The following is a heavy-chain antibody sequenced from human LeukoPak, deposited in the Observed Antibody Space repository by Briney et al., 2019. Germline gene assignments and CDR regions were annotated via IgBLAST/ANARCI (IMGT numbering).Heavy chain of an antibody. Sequence: GGSLRLSCAASGFVFSSFAMHWVRQAPGKGLEWVAFIRSDGTNEYYADSVKGRFSISRDNSKNTLYLQMNSLRPEDTGVYYCAKDPGWDVEEKYFDHWGQGTLVTVSS. CDR2: IRSDGTNE. CDR1: GFVFSSFA. CDR3: AKDPGWDVEEKYFDH. J-gene: IGHJ4*02. D-gene: IGHD1-26*01. V-gene: IGHV3-30*02.